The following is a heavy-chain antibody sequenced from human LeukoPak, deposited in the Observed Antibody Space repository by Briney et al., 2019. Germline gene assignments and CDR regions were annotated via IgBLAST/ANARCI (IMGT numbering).Heavy chain of an antibody. CDR1: GCTFSNYS. J-gene: IGHJ4*02. CDR3: AKRVLSGVPVAGLDY. D-gene: IGHD6-19*01. CDR2: ICHAGGDI. Sequence: WGSLRLSCVTSGCTFSNYSMSWVRQLPAKGLEWLAFICHAGGDIHYADSVTGRFNIPRENSRNPVSLHLNGLRPEETAVYYCAKRVLSGVPVAGLDYWGKGILVRVSS. V-gene: IGHV3-23*01.